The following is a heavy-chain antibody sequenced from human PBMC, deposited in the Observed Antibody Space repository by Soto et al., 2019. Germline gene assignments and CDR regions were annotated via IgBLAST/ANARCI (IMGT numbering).Heavy chain of an antibody. CDR3: ARGTSYGY. CDR1: GFTFSSYA. V-gene: IGHV3-30-3*01. CDR2: IPYDGSNK. D-gene: IGHD1-1*01. Sequence: GGSLILSCAASGFTFSSYAMHWVRQAPGKGLEWVAVIPYDGSNKYYADSVKGRFTISRDNSKNTLYLQMNSLRAEDTAVYYCARGTSYGYWGQGTLVTVSS. J-gene: IGHJ4*02.